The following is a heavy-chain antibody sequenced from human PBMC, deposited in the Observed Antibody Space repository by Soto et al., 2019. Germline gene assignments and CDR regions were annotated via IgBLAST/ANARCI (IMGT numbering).Heavy chain of an antibody. CDR3: AHTNYWKLTDY. CDR1: GFSLSTSGVG. V-gene: IGHV2-5*01. J-gene: IGHJ4*02. Sequence: QITLKESGPTLVNPTQPLTLTCTFSGFSLSTSGVGVGWMRQPPGKALDWLALIYWNDDKHYSPSLKSRLTITKDTSKNQVVLTMTNMDPVDTATYYFAHTNYWKLTDYWGQGTLVTVSS. CDR2: IYWNDDK. D-gene: IGHD1-1*01.